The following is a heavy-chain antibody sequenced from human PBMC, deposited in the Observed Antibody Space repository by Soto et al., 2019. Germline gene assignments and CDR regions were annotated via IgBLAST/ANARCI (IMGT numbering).Heavy chain of an antibody. CDR1: GYSFSSHA. V-gene: IGHV1-69*06. CDR3: ARGGGLSTSWYWGDGLDS. J-gene: IGHJ4*02. Sequence: ASVKVSCKASGYSFSSHAITWVRQAPGQGLEWMGGIIPVFGTPSYAQKFQGRVTISADKSTNTSYLELRSLRSEGTAVYYCARGGGLSTSWYWGDGLDSWGQGTQVTVSS. D-gene: IGHD6-13*01. CDR2: IIPVFGTP.